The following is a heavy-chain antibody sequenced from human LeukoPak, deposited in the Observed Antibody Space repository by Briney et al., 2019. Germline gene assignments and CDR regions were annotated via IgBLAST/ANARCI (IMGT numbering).Heavy chain of an antibody. J-gene: IGHJ3*02. CDR3: ASRSSIAARGDAFDI. CDR2: IYSGGST. CDR1: GGSISSSSYY. V-gene: IGHV3-53*01. D-gene: IGHD6-6*01. Sequence: PSETLSLTCAVSGGSISSSSYYWGWIRQPPWKGLEWVSVIYSGGSTYYADSVKGRFTISRDNSKNTLYLQMNSLRAEDTAVYYCASRSSIAARGDAFDIWGQGTMVTVSS.